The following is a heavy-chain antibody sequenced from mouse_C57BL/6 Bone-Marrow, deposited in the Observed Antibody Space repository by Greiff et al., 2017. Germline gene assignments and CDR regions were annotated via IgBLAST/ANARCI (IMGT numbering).Heavy chain of an antibody. CDR1: GFTFSDYY. D-gene: IGHD2-12*01. J-gene: IGHJ2*01. CDR3: ARDHDEDGFDY. Sequence: DVKLVESEGGLVQPGSSMKLSCTASGFTFSDYYMAWVRQVPEKGLEWVANINYDGSSTYYLDSLKSRFIISRDNAKNILYLQMSSLKSEDTATYYCARDHDEDGFDYWGQGTTLTVSS. V-gene: IGHV5-16*01. CDR2: INYDGSST.